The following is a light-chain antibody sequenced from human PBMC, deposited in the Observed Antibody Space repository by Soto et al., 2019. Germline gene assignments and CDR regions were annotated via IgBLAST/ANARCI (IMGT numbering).Light chain of an antibody. CDR1: QSVSSK. CDR2: DGS. V-gene: IGKV3-15*01. CDR3: QQYNNWPPWT. J-gene: IGKJ1*01. Sequence: EIVMTQSPDPLSVSPGERATLSCRASQSVSSKLAWYQQKPGQTPRLLIYDGSTRVTGIPARFSGSGSGTEFTLTISSLQSEDFAVYYCQQYNNWPPWTFGQGTTVEIK.